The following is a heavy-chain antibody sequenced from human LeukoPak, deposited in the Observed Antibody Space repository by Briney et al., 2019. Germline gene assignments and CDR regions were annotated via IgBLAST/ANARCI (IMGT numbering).Heavy chain of an antibody. J-gene: IGHJ4*02. CDR3: ARDWSHRCFDY. CDR1: GFTVSSNY. D-gene: IGHD3-3*01. CDR2: IYSGGST. V-gene: IGHV3-53*01. Sequence: GGSLRLSCAASGFTVSSNYMSWVRQAPGKGLEWVSVIYSGGSTYYADSVKGRFTISRDNSKNTLYLQMNSMRAEDTAVYYCARDWSHRCFDYWGQGTLVTVSS.